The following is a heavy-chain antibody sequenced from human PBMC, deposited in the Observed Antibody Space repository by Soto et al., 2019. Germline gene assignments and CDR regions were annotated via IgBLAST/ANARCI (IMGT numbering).Heavy chain of an antibody. CDR2: IYNGERT. Sequence: QVHLQESGPGLVKPSETMSLTCTASGASIRNFYWNWVRQFPGKGLEWIGHIYNGERTNYNPSLKSRVTISVDTSKNQFSLKLRSVTVADTAVYYCAQTTGWPGFDYWCQGTLVAVSS. CDR3: AQTTGWPGFDY. J-gene: IGHJ4*02. D-gene: IGHD6-19*01. CDR1: GASIRNFY. V-gene: IGHV4-59*01.